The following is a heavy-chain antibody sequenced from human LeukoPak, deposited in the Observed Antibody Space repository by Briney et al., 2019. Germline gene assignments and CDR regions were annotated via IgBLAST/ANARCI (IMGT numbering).Heavy chain of an antibody. CDR3: ARGYYYDSSGYQIDY. CDR2: ISYDGSNK. V-gene: IGHV3-30*01. CDR1: GFTFSSYA. J-gene: IGHJ4*02. Sequence: QTGGSLRLSCAASGFTFSSYAMHWVRQAPGKGVEWVAVISYDGSNKYYADSVKGRFTISRDNSKNTLYLQMNSLRAEDTAVYYCARGYYYDSSGYQIDYWGQGTLVTVSS. D-gene: IGHD3-22*01.